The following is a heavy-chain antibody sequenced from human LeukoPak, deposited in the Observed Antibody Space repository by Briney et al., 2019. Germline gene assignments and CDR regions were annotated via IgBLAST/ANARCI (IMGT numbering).Heavy chain of an antibody. Sequence: GGALRLSCAASGFTFTSHAISWVRQAPGKGVEWVCRIRNKANRPTSEYAAYVKGKFTISRDDSKNLVYLQMSSMKTEDTAVYYCTRRAAAGALDYWGQGTLVIVSS. J-gene: IGHJ4*02. CDR3: TRRAAAGALDY. CDR2: IRNKANRPTS. D-gene: IGHD6-13*01. V-gene: IGHV3-72*01. CDR1: GFTFTSHA.